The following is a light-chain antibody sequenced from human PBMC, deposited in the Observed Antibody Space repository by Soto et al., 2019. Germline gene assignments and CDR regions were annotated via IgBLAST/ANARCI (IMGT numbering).Light chain of an antibody. CDR3: CLYVGATTYV. V-gene: IGLV1-44*01. Sequence: QSVLTQPPSMSGTPGQRVTISCSGSRSNIGGNAVTWYQQVPGTAPKLLIYANDQRPSGVSDRFSGSKSATSASLAISGLQSEDEADYYCCLYVGATTYVFGTGTKVTVL. CDR1: RSNIGGNA. CDR2: AND. J-gene: IGLJ1*01.